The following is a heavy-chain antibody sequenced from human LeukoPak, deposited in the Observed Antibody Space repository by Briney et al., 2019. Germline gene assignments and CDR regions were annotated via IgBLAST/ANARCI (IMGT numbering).Heavy chain of an antibody. D-gene: IGHD2-2*01. CDR2: INYSGST. V-gene: IGHV4-34*01. J-gene: IGHJ6*03. Sequence: SETLSLTCAVYGGSFSGYYWSWIRQPPGKGLEWIGDINYSGSTNYDPSLKSRVTISVDTSKNQFSLKLSSVTAADTAVYYCARAVGYCSSTSCLHYYYYYYMDVWGKGTTVTVSS. CDR1: GGSFSGYY. CDR3: ARAVGYCSSTSCLHYYYYYYMDV.